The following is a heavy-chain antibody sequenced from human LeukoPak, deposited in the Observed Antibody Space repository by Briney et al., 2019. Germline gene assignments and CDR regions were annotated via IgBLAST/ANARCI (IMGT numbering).Heavy chain of an antibody. V-gene: IGHV4-59*01. CDR1: GGPLTSYY. D-gene: IGHD3-16*02. J-gene: IGHJ3*02. CDR3: ARVRDVWGSYPSHAFDI. Sequence: SETLSLTCAVSGGPLTSYYWSWIRQPPGKGLEWIGYIYYTGSTNYNPSLKSRVTISEDTSKNQFSLKLSSVTAADTAVYYCARVRDVWGSYPSHAFDIWGQGTMVTVSS. CDR2: IYYTGST.